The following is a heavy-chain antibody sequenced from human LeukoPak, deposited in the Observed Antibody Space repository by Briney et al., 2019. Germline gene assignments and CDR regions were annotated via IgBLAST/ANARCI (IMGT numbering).Heavy chain of an antibody. J-gene: IGHJ4*02. CDR1: GGSISSGGYS. CDR2: IYHSGST. V-gene: IGHV4-30-2*01. Sequence: PSETLSLTCAVSGGSISSGGYSWSWIRQPPGKGLEWIGYIYHSGSTYYNPSLKSRVTISVDRSKNQFSLKLSSVTAADTAVYYCASSGITMVRGAIMEYYFDYWGQGTLVTVSS. D-gene: IGHD3-10*01. CDR3: ASSGITMVRGAIMEYYFDY.